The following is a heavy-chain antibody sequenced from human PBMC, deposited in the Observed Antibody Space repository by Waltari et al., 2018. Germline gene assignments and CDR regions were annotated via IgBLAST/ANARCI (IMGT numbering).Heavy chain of an antibody. CDR1: GGSFSGYY. V-gene: IGHV4-34*01. Sequence: QVQLQQWGAGLLKPSETLSLTCAAYGGSFSGYYWSWIRQPPGKGLEWIGEINHSGSTNYNPSLKSRVTISVDTSKNQFSLKLSSVTAADTAVYYCARGRVGAPGYWGQGTLVTVSS. D-gene: IGHD1-26*01. J-gene: IGHJ4*02. CDR2: INHSGST. CDR3: ARGRVGAPGY.